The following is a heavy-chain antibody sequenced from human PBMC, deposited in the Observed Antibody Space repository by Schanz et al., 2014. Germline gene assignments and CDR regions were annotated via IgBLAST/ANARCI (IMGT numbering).Heavy chain of an antibody. J-gene: IGHJ4*02. D-gene: IGHD1-26*01. V-gene: IGHV3-23*04. Sequence: EVQLVESGGGLVKPGGSLRLSCAASGFTFSSYVMNWVRQAPGRGLEWVSFISASGDSTSYADSVKGRFTISRDNSKNTLYLQMNSLRVEDTAVYYCAINSGSYFLSPDLYDYWGQGTLVSVSS. CDR2: ISASGDST. CDR3: AINSGSYFLSPDLYDY. CDR1: GFTFSSYV.